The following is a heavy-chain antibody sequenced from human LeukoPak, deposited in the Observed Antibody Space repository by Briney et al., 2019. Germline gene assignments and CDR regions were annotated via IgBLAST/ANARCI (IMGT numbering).Heavy chain of an antibody. Sequence: ASVKVSCKASGYTLTSYGISWVRQAPGQGLEWMGWISAYNGNTNYAQKLQGRVTMTTDTSTSTAYMELRSLRSDDTAVYYCARGSLGYCSGGSCSHPYYFDYWGQGTLVTVSS. CDR3: ARGSLGYCSGGSCSHPYYFDY. D-gene: IGHD2-15*01. V-gene: IGHV1-18*01. CDR2: ISAYNGNT. J-gene: IGHJ4*02. CDR1: GYTLTSYG.